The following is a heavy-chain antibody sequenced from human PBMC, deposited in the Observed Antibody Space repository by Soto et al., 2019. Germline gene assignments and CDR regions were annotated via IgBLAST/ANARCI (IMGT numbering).Heavy chain of an antibody. J-gene: IGHJ4*02. CDR3: ARQDGYALYYFDY. CDR2: IYPGDSDT. Sequence: GESLKISCNGSGYSFNDYWICWVRQMPGKGLEWMGIIYPGDSDTRYSPSFRGQVTISADKPISSAYLQWSSLKASDTAMYYCARQDGYALYYFDYWGQGTLVTVSS. V-gene: IGHV5-51*01. CDR1: GYSFNDYW. D-gene: IGHD5-12*01.